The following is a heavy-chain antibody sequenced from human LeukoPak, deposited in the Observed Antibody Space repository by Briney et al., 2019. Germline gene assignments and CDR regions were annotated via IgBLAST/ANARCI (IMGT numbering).Heavy chain of an antibody. V-gene: IGHV4-59*01. CDR2: LYYSGSA. CDR3: AREVRVSGYFEY. D-gene: IGHD6-25*01. Sequence: SETLSLTCTVSGGSISSYYWSWIRQPPGKGLEWIGYLYYSGSAYYNPSLKSRVTISVDTSKNQFSLKLSSVTAADTAVYYCAREVRVSGYFEYWGQGILVTVSS. J-gene: IGHJ4*02. CDR1: GGSISSYY.